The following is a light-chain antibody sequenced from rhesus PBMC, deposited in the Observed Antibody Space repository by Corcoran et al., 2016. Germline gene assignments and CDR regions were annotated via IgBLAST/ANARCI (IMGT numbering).Light chain of an antibody. CDR2: KAS. CDR3: QQYTSIPYS. Sequence: DIQMTQSPSSLSASVGDTVTITCRASQGIFNWLAWYQQKPGKAPNRLIYKASSLQSGVPSRFRGSGAGTDFTLTISRLQSEDCATYYCQQYTSIPYSFGQGTKVEIK. J-gene: IGKJ2*01. V-gene: IGKV1-22*01. CDR1: QGIFNW.